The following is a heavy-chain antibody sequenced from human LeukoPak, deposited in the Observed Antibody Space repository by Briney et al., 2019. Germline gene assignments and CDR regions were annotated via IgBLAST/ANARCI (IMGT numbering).Heavy chain of an antibody. V-gene: IGHV3-30*02. J-gene: IGHJ4*02. CDR1: GFIFTDYG. CDR2: IRYDGSNK. Sequence: GSLRLSCAASGFIFTDYGMHWVRQAPGKGLDWVAFIRYDGSNKYYADSVKGRFTISRDNSKNTLYLQMNSLRAEDTAVYYCAKDQSPRGDLDYWGQGTLVTVSS. CDR3: AKDQSPRGDLDY. D-gene: IGHD4-17*01.